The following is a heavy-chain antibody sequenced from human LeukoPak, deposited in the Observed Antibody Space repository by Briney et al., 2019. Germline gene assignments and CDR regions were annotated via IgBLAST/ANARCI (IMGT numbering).Heavy chain of an antibody. V-gene: IGHV3-48*03. CDR1: GFTFSSYE. Sequence: GGSLRLSCAASGFTFSSYEMNWVRQAPGKGLEWVSYISSSGSTIYYADSVKGRFTISRDNAKNSLYLQMNSLRAEDTAVYYCARSSGEMATINGFDYWGQGTLVTVSS. CDR3: ARSSGEMATINGFDY. D-gene: IGHD5-24*01. CDR2: ISSSGSTI. J-gene: IGHJ4*02.